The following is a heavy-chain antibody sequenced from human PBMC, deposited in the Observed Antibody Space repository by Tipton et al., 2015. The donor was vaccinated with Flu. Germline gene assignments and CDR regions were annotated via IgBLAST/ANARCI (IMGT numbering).Heavy chain of an antibody. CDR1: GFPFSSYS. J-gene: IGHJ4*02. CDR2: ISRSSTYI. D-gene: IGHD1-1*01. CDR3: VDWTGDY. Sequence: SLRLSCTASGFPFSSYSMNWVRQAPGKGLEWVASISRSSTYIYYADSAEGRFTISRDDARNSVYLQMNSLRADDTAVYYCVDWTGDYWGQGTLVTVSS. V-gene: IGHV3-21*01.